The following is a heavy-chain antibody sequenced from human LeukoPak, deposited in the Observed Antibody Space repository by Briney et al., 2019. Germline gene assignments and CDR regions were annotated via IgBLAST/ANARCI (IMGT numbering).Heavy chain of an antibody. CDR2: IRYDGSNK. Sequence: GGSLRLSCAATGFTFSSYGMHWVRQAPGKGLEWVALIRYDGSNKYYADSVKGRFTISRDNSKNTVYLHMNSLRGEDTAVYYCAKALAAAGKDYIDHWGQGTLVTVSS. CDR1: GFTFSSYG. D-gene: IGHD6-13*01. V-gene: IGHV3-30*02. CDR3: AKALAAAGKDYIDH. J-gene: IGHJ4*02.